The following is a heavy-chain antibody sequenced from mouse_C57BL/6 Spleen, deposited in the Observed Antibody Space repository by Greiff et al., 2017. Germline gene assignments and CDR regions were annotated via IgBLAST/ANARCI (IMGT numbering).Heavy chain of an antibody. Sequence: QVQLKQPGAELVKPGASVKMSCKASGYTFTSYWITWVKQRPGQGLEWIGDIYPGSGSTNYNEKFKSKATLTVDTSSSTAYMQLSSLTSEDSAVYYCANGPYYYGSSPSYWGQGTTLTVSS. J-gene: IGHJ2*01. D-gene: IGHD1-1*01. V-gene: IGHV1-55*01. CDR2: IYPGSGST. CDR3: ANGPYYYGSSPSY. CDR1: GYTFTSYW.